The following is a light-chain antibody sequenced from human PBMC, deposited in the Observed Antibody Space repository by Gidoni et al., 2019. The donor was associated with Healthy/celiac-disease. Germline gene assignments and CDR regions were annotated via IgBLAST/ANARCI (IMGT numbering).Light chain of an antibody. Sequence: DILLPHSPATLSVSPGERATLSCRASQSVSSNLAWYQQKPGQAPRLLIYGASTRASGIPARFSGSGSGTEFTLTISSLQSEDFAVYYCQQYNNWPLTFGQGTRLEIK. J-gene: IGKJ5*01. CDR1: QSVSSN. V-gene: IGKV3-15*01. CDR2: GAS. CDR3: QQYNNWPLT.